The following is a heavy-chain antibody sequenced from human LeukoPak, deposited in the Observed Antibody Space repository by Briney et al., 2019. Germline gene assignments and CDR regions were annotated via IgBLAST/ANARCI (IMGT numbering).Heavy chain of an antibody. Sequence: PGGSLRLSCAASGFTVSSNYMSWVRQAPGKGLEWVSAISGSGGTTYYADSVKGRFTISRDNSKNTLYLQVNSLRAEDTAIYYCATYSGYGLDYWGQGTLVTVSS. CDR2: ISGSGGTT. J-gene: IGHJ4*02. CDR1: GFTVSSNY. V-gene: IGHV3-23*01. CDR3: ATYSGYGLDY. D-gene: IGHD5-12*01.